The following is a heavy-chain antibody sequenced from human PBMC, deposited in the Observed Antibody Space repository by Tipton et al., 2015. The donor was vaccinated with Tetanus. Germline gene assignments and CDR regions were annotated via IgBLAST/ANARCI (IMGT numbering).Heavy chain of an antibody. CDR1: GFTLSRYT. J-gene: IGHJ3*01. D-gene: IGHD1-26*01. CDR3: ARKMRGSYDAFDL. Sequence: SLRLSCAASGFTLSRYTLNWVRQAPGKGLEWVSSISSSSRYIYYADSVKGRFTISRDNAKNSLYLQMISLRAEDTAVYYCARKMRGSYDAFDLWGQGTMVTVSS. CDR2: ISSSSRYI. V-gene: IGHV3-21*01.